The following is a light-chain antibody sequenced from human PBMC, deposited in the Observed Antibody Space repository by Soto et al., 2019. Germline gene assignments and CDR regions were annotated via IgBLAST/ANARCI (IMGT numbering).Light chain of an antibody. CDR1: SSNIGSNY. J-gene: IGLJ2*01. CDR3: AAWDDSLSGNVV. CDR2: RNN. Sequence: QPVLTQPPSASGTPGQRVTISCSGSSSNIGSNYVYWYQQLPGTAPKLLIYRNNQRPSGVPDRFSGSKSGTSASLAISGLRSEDEDDYYCAAWDDSLSGNVVFGGGTKLTFL. V-gene: IGLV1-47*01.